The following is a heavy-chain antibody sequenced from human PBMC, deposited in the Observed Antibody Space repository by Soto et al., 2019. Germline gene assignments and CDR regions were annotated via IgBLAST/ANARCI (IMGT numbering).Heavy chain of an antibody. CDR3: ARDRGCTSNRCPVLFDY. CDR1: GGSISSYY. D-gene: IGHD2-2*01. V-gene: IGHV4-59*13. CDR2: IFYSWST. Sequence: TSETLSLTCTVSGGSISSYYWTWIRQSPGKGLEWIGYIFYSWSTSYNPSLKSRVTISVDTSNNQFSLKLSSVTAADTAVYYCARDRGCTSNRCPVLFDYWGQGTLVTVSS. J-gene: IGHJ4*02.